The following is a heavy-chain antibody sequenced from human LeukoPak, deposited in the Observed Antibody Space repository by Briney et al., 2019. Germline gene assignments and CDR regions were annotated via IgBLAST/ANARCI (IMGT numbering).Heavy chain of an antibody. Sequence: ASVKVSCKASGGTFSSYAISWVRQAPGQGLEWMGGIIPIFGTANYAQKFQGRVTITSDESTSTAYMELSSLRSEDTAVYYCARGGGEYYFDYWGRVPWSPSPQ. V-gene: IGHV1-69*13. CDR3: ARGGGEYYFDY. J-gene: IGHJ4*02. D-gene: IGHD3-16*01. CDR2: IIPIFGTA. CDR1: GGTFSSYA.